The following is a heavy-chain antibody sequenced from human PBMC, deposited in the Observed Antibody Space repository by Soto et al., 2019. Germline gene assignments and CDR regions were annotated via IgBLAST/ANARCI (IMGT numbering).Heavy chain of an antibody. V-gene: IGHV5-51*01. CDR2: IYPGDSDT. CDR3: ATTIVGATVVDTYYYYGMDV. D-gene: IGHD1-26*01. CDR1: GSSFTSYW. J-gene: IGHJ6*02. Sequence: GESLKISCKGSGSSFTSYWIGWVCQMPGKGLEWMGIIYPGDSDTRYSPSFQGQVTISADKSISTAYLQWSSLKASDTAMYYCATTIVGATVVDTYYYYGMDVWGQGTTVTVSS.